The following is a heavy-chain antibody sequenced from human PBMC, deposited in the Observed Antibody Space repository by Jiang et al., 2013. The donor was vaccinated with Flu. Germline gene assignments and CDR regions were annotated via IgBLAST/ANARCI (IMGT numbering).Heavy chain of an antibody. D-gene: IGHD6-6*01. J-gene: IGHJ4*02. Sequence: GAEVKKPGESLKISCKGSGYSFTTYRIGWVRQMPGKGLEWMGIINPGVSDTRYSPSFQGQVTISADKSISTAYLQWSSPKASDTAMYYCVAVQDSSSWDYFDYWGQGTLVTVSS. V-gene: IGHV5-51*01. CDR1: GYSFTTYR. CDR3: VAVQDSSSWDYFDY. CDR2: INPGVSDT.